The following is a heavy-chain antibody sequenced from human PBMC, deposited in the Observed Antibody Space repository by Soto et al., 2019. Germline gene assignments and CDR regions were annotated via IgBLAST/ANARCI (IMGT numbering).Heavy chain of an antibody. CDR1: GFSFRNCG. J-gene: IGHJ6*03. CDR2: ISYDGTNR. D-gene: IGHD3-9*01. V-gene: IGHV3-30*18. Sequence: QVQLVESGGGVVQPGRSLRLSCAASGFSFRNCGMHWVRQAPGKGLEWVAIISYDGTNRFYADSVKGRFTISRDNSKNTLNLQMNSLRAEDTAVYYCAKAGLRHFDWLPYYYMDVWGKGTMVTVSS. CDR3: AKAGLRHFDWLPYYYMDV.